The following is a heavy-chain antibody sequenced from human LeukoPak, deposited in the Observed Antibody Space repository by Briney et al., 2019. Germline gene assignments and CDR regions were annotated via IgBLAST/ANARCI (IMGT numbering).Heavy chain of an antibody. J-gene: IGHJ4*02. D-gene: IGHD6-13*01. CDR1: GFTFSSYS. Sequence: GGSLRLSCAASGFTFSSYSMNWVRQAPGKGLEWVSSISSSSYIYYADSVKGRFTISRDNAKNSLYLQMNSLRAEDTAVYYCARGGQIAAAGTLGYWGQGTLVTVSS. CDR3: ARGGQIAAAGTLGY. CDR2: ISSSSYI. V-gene: IGHV3-21*01.